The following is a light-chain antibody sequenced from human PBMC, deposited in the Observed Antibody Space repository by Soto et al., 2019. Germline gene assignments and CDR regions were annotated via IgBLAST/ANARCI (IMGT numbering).Light chain of an antibody. V-gene: IGKV3-15*01. CDR3: QQYDNWPALT. CDR2: GAS. J-gene: IGKJ4*01. CDR1: QSVNSN. Sequence: EIMMTQSPVTLSVSPGERATLSCRASQSVNSNLAWYQQKPGQAPRLLSYGASTRATGIPARFSGSGSGTEFTLTISSLQSEDFAVYYWQQYDNWPALTFGGGTKVEIK.